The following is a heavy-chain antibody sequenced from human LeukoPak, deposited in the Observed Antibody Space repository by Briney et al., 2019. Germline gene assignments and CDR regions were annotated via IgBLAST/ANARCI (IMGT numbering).Heavy chain of an antibody. CDR2: IIPIFGTA. J-gene: IGHJ5*02. V-gene: IGHV1-69*05. D-gene: IGHD6-6*01. CDR3: ASLYSSSSNWFDP. CDR1: GGTFSSYA. Sequence: SVMVSCKASGGTFSSYAISWVRQAPGQGLEWMGGIIPIFGTANYAQKFQGRVTITTDESTSTAYMELSSLRSEDTAVYYCASLYSSSSNWFDPWGQGTLVTVSS.